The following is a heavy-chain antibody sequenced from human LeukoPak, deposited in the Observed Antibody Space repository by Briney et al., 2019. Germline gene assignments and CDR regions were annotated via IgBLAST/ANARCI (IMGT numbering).Heavy chain of an antibody. D-gene: IGHD3-9*01. Sequence: GGSLRLSCAASGFTFSSYGMNWVRQAPGKGLEWVSYISDSSSTIYYADSVKGRLTISRDNAKNSLYLQMNSLRAEDTAVYYCARWGATGYGDYWGQGTLVTVFS. J-gene: IGHJ4*02. V-gene: IGHV3-48*03. CDR1: GFTFSSYG. CDR2: ISDSSSTI. CDR3: ARWGATGYGDY.